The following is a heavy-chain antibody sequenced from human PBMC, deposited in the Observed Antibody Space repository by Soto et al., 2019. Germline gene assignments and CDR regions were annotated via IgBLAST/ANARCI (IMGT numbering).Heavy chain of an antibody. J-gene: IGHJ6*02. D-gene: IGHD3-22*01. CDR1: GGTFSSYA. V-gene: IGHV1-69*13. CDR2: IIPIFGTA. CDR3: ARVRDYYDSSDPLYYYGMDV. Sequence: SVKVSCKASGGTFSSYAISWVRQAPGQGLEWMGGIIPIFGTANYAQKFQGRVTITADESTSTAYMELSSLRSEDTAVYYCARVRDYYDSSDPLYYYGMDVWGQGTTVTVSS.